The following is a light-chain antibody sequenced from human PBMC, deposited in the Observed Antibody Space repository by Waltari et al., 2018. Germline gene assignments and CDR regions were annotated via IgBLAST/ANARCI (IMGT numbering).Light chain of an antibody. CDR3: QQSYSTPYT. Sequence: DIQMTQSPSSLSASVGDRVTITCRASQNIRNFLNWYQQKPGKAPRLLIYAATTLQTGVPARFSGNRSGTDFTLTIRDLQPEDFATYSCQQSYSTPYTFGPGIKVDIK. CDR2: AAT. V-gene: IGKV1-39*01. CDR1: QNIRNF. J-gene: IGKJ3*01.